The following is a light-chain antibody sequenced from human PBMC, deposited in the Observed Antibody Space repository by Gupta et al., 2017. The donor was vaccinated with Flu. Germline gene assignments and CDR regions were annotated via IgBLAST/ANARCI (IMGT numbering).Light chain of an antibody. CDR1: QSVDSN. CDR3: QQYSNWPPIT. CDR2: RAS. V-gene: IGKV3-15*01. Sequence: EIVMTQSPATLSVSPGERATLSCRASQSVDSNLAWYQQKPGQIPRLLIYRASIRATGIPASFSGSGSGTEFTLTISSLQSEDFAVYYCQQYSNWPPITFGQGTRLEIK. J-gene: IGKJ5*01.